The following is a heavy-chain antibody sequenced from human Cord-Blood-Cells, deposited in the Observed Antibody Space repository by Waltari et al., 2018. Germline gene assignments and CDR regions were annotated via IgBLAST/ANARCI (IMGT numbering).Heavy chain of an antibody. CDR1: GGSISSYY. CDR2: IYYSGST. Sequence: QVQLQESGPGLVKPSETLSLTCTVSGGSISSYYWSWIRQPPGKGLEWIGHIYYSGSTNDNPSLKSRVTISVDTSKNQFSLKLSSVTAADTAVYYCARVVPAGTPLIDYWGQGTLVTVSS. CDR3: ARVVPAGTPLIDY. V-gene: IGHV4-59*01. D-gene: IGHD6-19*01. J-gene: IGHJ4*02.